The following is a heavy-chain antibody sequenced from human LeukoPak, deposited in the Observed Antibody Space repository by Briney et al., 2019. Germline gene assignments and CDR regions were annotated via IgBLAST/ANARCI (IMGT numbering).Heavy chain of an antibody. CDR2: IFYSGRT. CDR3: ARVRSGAATNAFDY. D-gene: IGHD2-8*01. Sequence: SETLPLTCTVSGGSISGHYWSWIRQPPGRGLEWIGYIFYSGRTDYNPSLKSRVTMSVDTSKNQFSLQLRSVTAADTAVYYCARVRSGAATNAFDYCGQGTLVTVSS. CDR1: GGSISGHY. J-gene: IGHJ4*02. V-gene: IGHV4-59*11.